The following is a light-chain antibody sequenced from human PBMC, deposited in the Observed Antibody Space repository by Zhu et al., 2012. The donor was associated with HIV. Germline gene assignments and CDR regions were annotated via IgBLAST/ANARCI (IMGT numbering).Light chain of an antibody. CDR2: AAS. CDR3: QQYGNSIT. CDR1: QSVSS. V-gene: IGKV3-20*01. J-gene: IGKJ3*01. Sequence: EIVLTQSPDIMSLSPGQTTILSCKASQSVSSLAWYQQKPGQAPSLLIYAASNRATGIPDRFSGGGSGTDFTLTIRRLEPEDFAVYYCQQYGNSITFGPGTRVDFK.